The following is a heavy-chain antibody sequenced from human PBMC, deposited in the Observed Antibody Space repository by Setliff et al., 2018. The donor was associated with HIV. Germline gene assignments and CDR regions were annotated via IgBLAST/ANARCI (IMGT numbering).Heavy chain of an antibody. Sequence: ASVKVSCKASGYTFTSYGINWVRQATGQGLEWMGWMNPNNGNTGYAEKFQGRVTMTRDTSISTAYMELSSLRSEDTAVYYCARKGRLRERPYTYYYYGMDVWGQGTTVTVSS. CDR1: GYTFTSYG. CDR3: ARKGRLRERPYTYYYYGMDV. J-gene: IGHJ6*02. CDR2: MNPNNGNT. D-gene: IGHD5-12*01. V-gene: IGHV1-8*02.